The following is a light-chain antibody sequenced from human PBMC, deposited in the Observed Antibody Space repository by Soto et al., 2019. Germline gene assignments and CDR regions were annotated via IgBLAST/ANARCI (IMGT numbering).Light chain of an antibody. CDR1: SSNIGAGYD. CDR3: QSYDSSLSGWV. V-gene: IGLV1-40*01. J-gene: IGLJ3*02. Sequence: QSVLTQPPSVSGAPGQRATISCTGSSSNIGAGYDVHWYQQLPGTAPKLLIYGNNNRPSGVPDRFSGSKSATSDSLAITGLQAEDEADYYCQSYDSSLSGWVFGGGTKLTVL. CDR2: GNN.